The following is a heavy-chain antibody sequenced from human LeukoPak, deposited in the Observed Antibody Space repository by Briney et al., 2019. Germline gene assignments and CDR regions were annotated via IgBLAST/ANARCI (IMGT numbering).Heavy chain of an antibody. J-gene: IGHJ4*02. CDR2: ISPTSGDT. D-gene: IGHD1-7*01. Sequence: ASVEVSCKASGYTFTDYYMHWVRQAPGQGLEWMGWISPTSGDTRYAQKFQGRVAMTRDTSITTAYMEVSRLRSDDTAVYYCVRDALNWNYDYWGQGTLVAVSS. CDR1: GYTFTDYY. V-gene: IGHV1-2*02. CDR3: VRDALNWNYDY.